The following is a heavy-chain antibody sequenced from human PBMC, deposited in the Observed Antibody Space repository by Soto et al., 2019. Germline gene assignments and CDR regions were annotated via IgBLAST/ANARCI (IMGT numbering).Heavy chain of an antibody. CDR3: ARGVGEIVVVPAASQDYYYYYGMDV. D-gene: IGHD2-2*01. CDR2: IIPIFGTA. V-gene: IGHV1-69*13. CDR1: GGTFSSYA. Sequence: SVKGSCKASGGTFSSYAISWVRQAPGQGLEWMGGIIPIFGTANYAQKFQGRVTITADESTSTAYMELSSLRSEDTAVYYCARGVGEIVVVPAASQDYYYYYGMDVWGQGTTVTVSS. J-gene: IGHJ6*02.